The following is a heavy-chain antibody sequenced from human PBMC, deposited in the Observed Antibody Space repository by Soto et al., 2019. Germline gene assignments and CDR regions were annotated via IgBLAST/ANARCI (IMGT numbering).Heavy chain of an antibody. J-gene: IGHJ6*02. V-gene: IGHV3-74*01. Sequence: PGGSLRLSCAASEFTFSSYWMHWVRQAPGKGLVWVSRINSDGSSTNYADSVKGRFTISRDNAKNTLYLQIDSLRAEDTAVYYCAREGFSYGYGYYYYNRLAVWGQGTTVTVSS. CDR3: AREGFSYGYGYYYYNRLAV. CDR1: EFTFSSYW. CDR2: INSDGSST. D-gene: IGHD5-18*01.